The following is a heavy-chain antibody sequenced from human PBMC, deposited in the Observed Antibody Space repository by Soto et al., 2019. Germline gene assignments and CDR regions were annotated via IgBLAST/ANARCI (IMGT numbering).Heavy chain of an antibody. CDR3: ARGSRAYCISISCPRNWFDP. V-gene: IGHV1-18*01. Sequence: QVQLVQSGAEVKKPGASVKVSCKASGYTFTSYGISWVRQAPGQGLEWMGWISAYNGNTNYAQKLQGRVTMTTDTSTSTAYMELRSLRSDDTAVYYCARGSRAYCISISCPRNWFDPWGQGTLVTVSS. D-gene: IGHD2-2*01. CDR2: ISAYNGNT. CDR1: GYTFTSYG. J-gene: IGHJ5*02.